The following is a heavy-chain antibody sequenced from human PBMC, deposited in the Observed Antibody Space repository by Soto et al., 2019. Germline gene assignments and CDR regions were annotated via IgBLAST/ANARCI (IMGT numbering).Heavy chain of an antibody. D-gene: IGHD3-22*01. CDR2: IFYSGRT. V-gene: IGHV4-39*01. J-gene: IGHJ4*02. CDR1: GGSITNSGYY. Sequence: QLQLQESGPGLVKPSETLSLTCTVSGGSITNSGYYWGWVRQPPGTGLEWIGSIFYSGRTHYTPSLQSRVTISGDPSKNPFSLKLSSVTAAATAVYYCARTPNSSGYYFDYWGQGTLGTVSS. CDR3: ARTPNSSGYYFDY.